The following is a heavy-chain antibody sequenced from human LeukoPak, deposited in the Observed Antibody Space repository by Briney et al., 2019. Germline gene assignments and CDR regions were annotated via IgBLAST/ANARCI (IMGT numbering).Heavy chain of an antibody. J-gene: IGHJ4*02. D-gene: IGHD1-26*01. CDR2: IYSGGST. CDR1: GLTVSANY. CDR3: ARTRIVGAADYFDY. V-gene: IGHV3-53*01. Sequence: GGSLRLSCAASGLTVSANYMSWVRQAPGKGLEWVAVIYSGGSTYYADSVKGRLTISRDNSENTLYLQMNSLRAEHTAVYYCARTRIVGAADYFDYWGQGTLVTVSA.